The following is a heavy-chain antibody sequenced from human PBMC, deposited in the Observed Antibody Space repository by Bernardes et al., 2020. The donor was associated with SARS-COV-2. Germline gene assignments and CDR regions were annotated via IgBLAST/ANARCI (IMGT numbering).Heavy chain of an antibody. J-gene: IGHJ3*02. CDR2: IYPGDSDT. CDR3: ARRPGGVATSIRADPDDSFDI. V-gene: IGHV5-51*01. CDR1: GYRFSDYW. D-gene: IGHD2-21*02. Sequence: GESLKISCTGSGYRFSDYWIAWVRQMPGKGLEWMGIIYPGDSDTRYSPSFLGQVTISVDTSIDTAYLQWGSLKASDTAMFYCARRPGGVATSIRADPDDSFDIWGQGTMVTLSS.